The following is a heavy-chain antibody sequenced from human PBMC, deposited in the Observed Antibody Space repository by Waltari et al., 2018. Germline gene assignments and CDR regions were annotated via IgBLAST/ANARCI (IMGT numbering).Heavy chain of an antibody. D-gene: IGHD3-3*01. V-gene: IGHV1-69*09. CDR2: SIPILGIA. CDR3: ASGLEWLSSRYGPRTKNYYGMDV. CDR1: GCTLSSHA. Sequence: QVQLVQSGAAVKKPGSSVKVSCKASGCTLSSHALSWVRPAPGQGLEWMGRSIPILGIANYAQKFQGRVTITADKSTSTAYMELSSLRSEDTAVYYCASGLEWLSSRYGPRTKNYYGMDVWGQGTTVTVSS. J-gene: IGHJ6*02.